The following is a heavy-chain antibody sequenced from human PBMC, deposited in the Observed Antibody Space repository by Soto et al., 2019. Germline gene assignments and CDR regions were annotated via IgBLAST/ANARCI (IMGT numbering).Heavy chain of an antibody. Sequence: QVQLVQSGAEVKKPGASVKVSCKASGYTFTSYDINWVRQATGQGLEWMGWMNPNSGNTGYAQKFQGRVTMTRNPSISTDYMELSSLRSEDTAVYYCARSALYGSGRPFDPWGQGTMVTVSS. CDR3: ARSALYGSGRPFDP. J-gene: IGHJ5*02. CDR1: GYTFTSYD. D-gene: IGHD3-10*01. V-gene: IGHV1-8*01. CDR2: MNPNSGNT.